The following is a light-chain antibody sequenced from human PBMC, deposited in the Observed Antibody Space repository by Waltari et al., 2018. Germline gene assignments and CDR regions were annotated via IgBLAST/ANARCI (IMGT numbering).Light chain of an antibody. CDR1: QSVRTY. V-gene: IGKV3-11*01. Sequence: EIVLTQSPATLSLSPGERATLSCRASQSVRTYLAWYQHRPGQAPRLLIYDASNRATDGPARFSGSGSGTDFTLTISSLQPEDFAVYYCQERSNWPGGAFGGGTKVEIK. CDR2: DAS. J-gene: IGKJ4*01. CDR3: QERSNWPGGA.